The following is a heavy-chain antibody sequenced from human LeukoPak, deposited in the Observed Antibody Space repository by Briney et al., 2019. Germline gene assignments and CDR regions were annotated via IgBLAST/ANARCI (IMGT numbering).Heavy chain of an antibody. CDR2: IWHDGSGE. D-gene: IGHD3-16*01. V-gene: IGHV3-33*01. CDR1: GFTFNNFA. CDR3: ARDPGLGPWNGLDV. J-gene: IGHJ6*02. Sequence: GGSLRLSCAASGFTFNNFAMHRVRQAPDRGLEWVAVIWHDGSGEYYGDSVKGRFTISRDNSKNTLYLQVNSLRAEDTAVYYCARDPGLGPWNGLDVWGPGTTVTVSS.